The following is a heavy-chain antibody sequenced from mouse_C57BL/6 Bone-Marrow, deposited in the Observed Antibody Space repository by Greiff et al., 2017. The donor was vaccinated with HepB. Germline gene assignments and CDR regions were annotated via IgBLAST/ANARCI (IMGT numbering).Heavy chain of an antibody. J-gene: IGHJ4*01. CDR3: ARPYYYGAMDY. V-gene: IGHV1-80*01. Sequence: QVQLKQSGAELVKPGASVKISCKASGYAFSSYWMNWVKQRPGKGLEWIGQIYPGDGDTNYNGKFKGKATLTADKSSSTAYMQLSSLTSEDSAVYFCARPYYYGAMDYWGQGTSVTVSS. D-gene: IGHD1-1*01. CDR2: IYPGDGDT. CDR1: GYAFSSYW.